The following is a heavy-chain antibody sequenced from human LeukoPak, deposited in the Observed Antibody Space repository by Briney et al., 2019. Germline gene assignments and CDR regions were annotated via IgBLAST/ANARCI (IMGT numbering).Heavy chain of an antibody. D-gene: IGHD6-19*01. CDR1: GFTFSTYT. CDR3: ARGKYSSAWADY. CDR2: ISSSGTSI. J-gene: IGHJ4*02. V-gene: IGHV3-21*01. Sequence: GGSLRLSCAASGFTFSTYTMIWVRQAPGKGLEWVSAISSSGTSIYYTDSVKGRFTISRDNTKSPLYLQVDSLRDEDTAVYYCARGKYSSAWADYWGQGTLVTVSS.